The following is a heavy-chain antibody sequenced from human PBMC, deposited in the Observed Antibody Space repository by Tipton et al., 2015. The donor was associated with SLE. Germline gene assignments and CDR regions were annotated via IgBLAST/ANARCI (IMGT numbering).Heavy chain of an antibody. J-gene: IGHJ6*03. CDR1: GGSISTYY. V-gene: IGHV4-59*12. Sequence: LRLSCTVSGGSISTYYWSWMRQPPGKGLEWIGYIYYSGSTNYNPSLKSRVTISVDTSKNQFSLKLSSVTAADTAVYYCAREGYGSSWTGYYYMDVWGKGTTVTVSS. CDR2: IYYSGST. CDR3: AREGYGSSWTGYYYMDV. D-gene: IGHD6-13*01.